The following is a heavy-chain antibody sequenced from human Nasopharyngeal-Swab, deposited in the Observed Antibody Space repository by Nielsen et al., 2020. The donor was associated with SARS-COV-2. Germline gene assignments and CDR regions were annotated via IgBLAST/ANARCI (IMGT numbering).Heavy chain of an antibody. CDR2: ISSSSSYT. D-gene: IGHD3-9*01. CDR3: ARDKGTYYDILTGGYYYYGMDV. J-gene: IGHJ6*02. Sequence: GESLKISCAASGFTFSDYYMSWIRQAPGKGLEWVSYISSSSSYTNYVDSVKGRFTISRDNAKNSLYLQMNSLRAEDTAVYYCARDKGTYYDILTGGYYYYGMDVWGQGTTVTVSS. CDR1: GFTFSDYY. V-gene: IGHV3-11*05.